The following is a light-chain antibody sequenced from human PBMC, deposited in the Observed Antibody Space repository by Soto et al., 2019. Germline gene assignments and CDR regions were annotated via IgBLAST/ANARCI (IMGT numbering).Light chain of an antibody. CDR3: QHYGA. J-gene: IGKJ1*01. CDR2: KAS. CDR1: QSINNW. Sequence: DIQLTQSPSTLSASLGDRVTFTCRASQSINNWLAWSQQKPGKAPKVLIYKASALETGVPSRFSGSGSGTEFTLTISSLQPDDFATYYCQHYGAFGQGTKVEIK. V-gene: IGKV1-5*03.